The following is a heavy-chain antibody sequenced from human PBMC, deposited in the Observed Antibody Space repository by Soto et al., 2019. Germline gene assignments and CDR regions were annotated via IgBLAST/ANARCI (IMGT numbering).Heavy chain of an antibody. D-gene: IGHD6-13*01. V-gene: IGHV1-69*06. CDR1: GGDFRNYA. CDR3: ASSYGTSWYGDY. J-gene: IGHJ4*02. CDR2: FIPMSGTP. Sequence: SVKVSCKASGGDFRNYALTWVRQAPGQGLEWMGGFIPMSGTPKYAQKFQGRVTITADTSTTTAYMELTSLRYDDTAVYYCASSYGTSWYGDYWGQGTLVTVSS.